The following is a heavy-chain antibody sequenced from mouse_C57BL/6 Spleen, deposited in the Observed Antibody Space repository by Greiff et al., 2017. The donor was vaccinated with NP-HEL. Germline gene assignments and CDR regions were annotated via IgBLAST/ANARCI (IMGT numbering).Heavy chain of an antibody. D-gene: IGHD1-1*01. CDR1: GYTFTSYW. CDR3: ARDLTVRDY. V-gene: IGHV1-59*01. CDR2: IDPSDSYT. Sequence: VQLQQPGAELVRPGTSVKLSCKASGYTFTSYWMHWVKQRPGQGLEWIGVIDPSDSYTNYNQKFKGKATLTVDTSSSTAYMQLISLTSEDSAVYYCARDLTVRDYWGQGTTLTVSS. J-gene: IGHJ2*01.